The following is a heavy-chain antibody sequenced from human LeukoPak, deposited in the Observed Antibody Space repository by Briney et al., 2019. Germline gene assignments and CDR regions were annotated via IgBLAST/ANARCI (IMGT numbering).Heavy chain of an antibody. Sequence: ASVKVSCKASGYTFTGYYMHWVRQAPGQGLEWMGWINPNSGGTNYAQKFQGRVTMTRDTSISTAYMELSRLRSDDTAVYYCARERGDCSSTSCFRLQFDPWGQGTLVTVSS. CDR3: ARERGDCSSTSCFRLQFDP. CDR1: GYTFTGYY. CDR2: INPNSGGT. D-gene: IGHD2-2*01. J-gene: IGHJ5*02. V-gene: IGHV1-2*02.